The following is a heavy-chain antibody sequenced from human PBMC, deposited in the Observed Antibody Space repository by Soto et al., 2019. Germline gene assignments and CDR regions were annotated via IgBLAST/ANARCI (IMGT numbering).Heavy chain of an antibody. J-gene: IGHJ5*02. CDR1: GAAPSGGNYG. CDR2: IYVTGAV. CDR3: ARLRLATNNYKWFDP. D-gene: IGHD1-20*01. Sequence: SETLSLTCGVSGAAPSGGNYGWRWSRRGAGKGLEWIGHIYVTGAVDYNPSLRDRITISQDTSERQFSLNLRLVTAADTAVYYCARLRLATNNYKWFDPWGQGTLVTSPQ. V-gene: IGHV4-31*11.